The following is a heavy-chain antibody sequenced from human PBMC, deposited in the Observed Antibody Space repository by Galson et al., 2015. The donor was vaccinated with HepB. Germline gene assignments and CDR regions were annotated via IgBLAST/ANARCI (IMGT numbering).Heavy chain of an antibody. D-gene: IGHD3-3*01. CDR2: INPSGGRT. CDR1: GYTFTSYY. CDR3: ARDSAPSYDFWSGQQRYGMDV. V-gene: IGHV1-46*01. J-gene: IGHJ6*02. Sequence: SVKVSCKASGYTFTSYYMHWVRQAPGQGLEWMGIINPSGGRTSYAQKFQGRVTMTRDTSTGTVYMELSSLRSEDTAVYYCARDSAPSYDFWSGQQRYGMDVWGQGTTVTVSS.